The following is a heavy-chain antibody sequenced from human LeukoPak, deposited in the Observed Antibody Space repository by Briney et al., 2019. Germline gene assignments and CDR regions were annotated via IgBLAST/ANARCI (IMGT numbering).Heavy chain of an antibody. CDR2: IYTSGST. Sequence: SETLSLTCTVSGGSISGYYWSWIRQPAGKGLEWTGRIYTSGSTNYNPSLRSRVSISVDKSKNQFSLILSSLTAADTAVYYCARGPDYSDSSGYFKYWGQGTLVTVSS. J-gene: IGHJ4*02. CDR1: GGSISGYY. CDR3: ARGPDYSDSSGYFKY. D-gene: IGHD3-22*01. V-gene: IGHV4-4*07.